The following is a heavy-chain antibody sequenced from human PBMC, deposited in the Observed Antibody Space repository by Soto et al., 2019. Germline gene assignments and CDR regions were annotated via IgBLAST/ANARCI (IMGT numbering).Heavy chain of an antibody. CDR2: IYYSGST. J-gene: IGHJ4*02. CDR1: GGSVSSGSYY. CDR3: ARDHSDDSSGYYPAYFDY. D-gene: IGHD3-22*01. Sequence: QVQLQESGPGLVKPSETLSLTCTVSGGSVSSGSYYWSWIRQPPGKGLEWIGYIYYSGSTNYNPSLESRVTISVDTSKNQFSLKLSSVTAADTAVYYCARDHSDDSSGYYPAYFDYWGQGTLVTVSS. V-gene: IGHV4-61*01.